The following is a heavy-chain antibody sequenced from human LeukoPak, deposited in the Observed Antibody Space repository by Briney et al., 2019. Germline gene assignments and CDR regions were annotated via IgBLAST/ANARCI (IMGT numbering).Heavy chain of an antibody. CDR2: IKQDGSEK. CDR1: GFTFGIYW. V-gene: IGHV3-7*01. J-gene: IGHJ4*02. D-gene: IGHD3-10*01. Sequence: PGGSLRLSCAASGFTFGIYWMSWVRQAPGEGLEWVANIKQDGSEKYYVDSVKGRFTISRDNAKNSLYLQMDSLRAEDTAVYYCARDMAFDYWGQGTLVTVSS. CDR3: ARDMAFDY.